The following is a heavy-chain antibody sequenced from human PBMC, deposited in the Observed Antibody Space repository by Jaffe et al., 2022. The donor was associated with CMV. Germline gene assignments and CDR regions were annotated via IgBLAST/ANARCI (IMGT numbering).Heavy chain of an antibody. CDR1: GGSFSGYY. CDR2: INHSGST. V-gene: IGHV4-34*01. J-gene: IGHJ5*02. Sequence: QVQLQQWGAGLLKPSETLSLTCAVYGGSFSGYYWSWIRQPPGKGLEWIGEINHSGSTNYNPSLKSRVTISVDTSKNQFSLKLSSVTAADTAVYYCARGSRKQWPRKAEGNWFDPWGQGTLVTVSS. CDR3: ARGSRKQWPRKAEGNWFDP. D-gene: IGHD6-19*01.